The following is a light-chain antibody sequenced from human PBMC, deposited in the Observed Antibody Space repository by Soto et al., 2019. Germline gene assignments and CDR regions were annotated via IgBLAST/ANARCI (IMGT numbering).Light chain of an antibody. V-gene: IGKV1-5*01. CDR2: DAS. CDR3: HQDNTYPRT. J-gene: IGKJ1*01. CDR1: QTISSW. Sequence: DIQMTQSPSTLSASVGDRVTITCRASQTISSWLAWYQQKPGKAPKLLIYDASSLQSGVPSRFSGSGSGTEFTITISSLQPEDFATYSSHQDNTYPRTFGQGTKVEIK.